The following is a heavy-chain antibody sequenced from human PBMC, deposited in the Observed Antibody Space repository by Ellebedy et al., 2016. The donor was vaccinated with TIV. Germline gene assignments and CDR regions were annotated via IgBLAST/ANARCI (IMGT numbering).Heavy chain of an antibody. CDR2: INHSGST. D-gene: IGHD2-21*02. CDR3: ARGRGPYCGGDCYSALGY. Sequence: SETLSLTXAVYGGSFSGYYWSWIRQPPGKGLEWIGEINHSGSTNYNPSLKSRVTISVDTSRNQFSLKLSSVTAANTAVYYCARGRGPYCGGDCYSALGYWGQGTLVTVSS. J-gene: IGHJ4*02. V-gene: IGHV4-34*01. CDR1: GGSFSGYY.